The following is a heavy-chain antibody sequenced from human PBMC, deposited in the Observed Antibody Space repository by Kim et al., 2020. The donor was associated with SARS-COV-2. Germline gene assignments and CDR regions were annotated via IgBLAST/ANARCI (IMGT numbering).Heavy chain of an antibody. D-gene: IGHD6-13*01. CDR2: IYYSGST. CDR3: ARGGAAAGLDY. CDR1: GGSISSYY. J-gene: IGHJ4*02. V-gene: IGHV4-59*01. Sequence: SETLSLTCTVSGGSISSYYWSWIRQPPGKGLEWIGYIYYSGSTNYNPSLKSRDTISVDTSKNQFSLKLSSVTAADTAVYYCARGGAAAGLDYWGQGTLVTVSS.